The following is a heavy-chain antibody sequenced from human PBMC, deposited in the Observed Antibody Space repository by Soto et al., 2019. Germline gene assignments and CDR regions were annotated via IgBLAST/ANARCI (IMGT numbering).Heavy chain of an antibody. V-gene: IGHV4-39*07. Sequence: SSETLSLTCTVSGGSISSSSYYWGWIRQPPGKGLEWIGSIYYSGNTDYNPSLKSRLAISIDTSKNQFSLKLSSVTAADTAVYFCAREGGESSDGLYYFDSWGQGSLVTVSS. D-gene: IGHD3-16*01. CDR3: AREGGESSDGLYYFDS. CDR2: IYYSGNT. CDR1: GGSISSSSYY. J-gene: IGHJ4*02.